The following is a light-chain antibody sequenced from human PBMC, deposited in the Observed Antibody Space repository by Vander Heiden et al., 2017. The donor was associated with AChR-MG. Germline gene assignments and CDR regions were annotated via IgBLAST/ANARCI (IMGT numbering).Light chain of an antibody. CDR3: QQYKNWPPWT. CDR1: QSVSSN. V-gene: IGKV3-15*01. Sequence: EIVMTQSPATLSVSPGERATLSCRASQSVSSNLAWYQQKPGQAPRLLIYGASTRATGIPARFSGSGYGTEFTLTISSLQSEDFAVYSCQQYKNWPPWTFGQRTKVEIK. J-gene: IGKJ1*01. CDR2: GAS.